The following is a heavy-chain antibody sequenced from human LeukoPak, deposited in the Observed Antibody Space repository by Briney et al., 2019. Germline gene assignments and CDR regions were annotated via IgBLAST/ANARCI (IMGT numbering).Heavy chain of an antibody. J-gene: IGHJ4*02. CDR1: GGSFSGYY. D-gene: IGHD5-18*01. CDR2: IYHSGST. CDR3: ARVYSRENYFDY. V-gene: IGHV4-34*01. Sequence: KSSETLSLTCAVYGGSFSGYYWSWIRQPPGKGLEWIGEIYHSGSTNYNPSLKSRVTISVDKSTNQFSLKLSSVTAADTAVYYCARVYSRENYFDYWGQGTLVTVSS.